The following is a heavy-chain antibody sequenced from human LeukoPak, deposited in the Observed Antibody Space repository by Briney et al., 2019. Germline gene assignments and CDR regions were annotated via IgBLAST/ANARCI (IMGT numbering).Heavy chain of an antibody. CDR2: ISSNGGYI. Sequence: PGGSLRLSCAASGFSFSRYTMDWVRQAPGKGLEWVSSISSNGGYIYYSDSVKGRFSISRDNAKNSLYLQMKSLRDEDTAVYYCAREDGGKADIWGQGTMVTVSS. J-gene: IGHJ3*02. V-gene: IGHV3-21*01. CDR1: GFSFSRYT. CDR3: AREDGGKADI. D-gene: IGHD4-23*01.